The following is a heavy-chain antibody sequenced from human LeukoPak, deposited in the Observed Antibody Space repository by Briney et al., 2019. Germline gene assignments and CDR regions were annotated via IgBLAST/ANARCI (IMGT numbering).Heavy chain of an antibody. CDR1: GFTFSTRW. CDR3: ARELGSYEGGYYGMDV. CDR2: INEDGSEN. V-gene: IGHV3-7*01. Sequence: GSLRLSCAASGFTFSTRWMSWVRQAPGKGLEWVANINEDGSENNYVESLKGRFTISRDNAKNSLYLQMNSLRAEDTALYYCARELGSYEGGYYGMDVWGQGTTVTVSS. D-gene: IGHD1-26*01. J-gene: IGHJ6*02.